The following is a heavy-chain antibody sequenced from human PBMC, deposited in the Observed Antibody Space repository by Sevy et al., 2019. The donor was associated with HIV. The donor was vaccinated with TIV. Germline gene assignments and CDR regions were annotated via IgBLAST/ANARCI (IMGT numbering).Heavy chain of an antibody. D-gene: IGHD6-6*01. Sequence: GGSLRLSCSASGFTFSSYAMHWVRQAPGKGLEYVSAISSNGGSTYYADSVKGRFTISRDNSKNTLYLQMSSLRAEDTAVYYCVKFSTYSSSSGDYWGQGTMVTVSS. CDR1: GFTFSSYA. J-gene: IGHJ4*02. CDR2: ISSNGGST. V-gene: IGHV3-64D*06. CDR3: VKFSTYSSSSGDY.